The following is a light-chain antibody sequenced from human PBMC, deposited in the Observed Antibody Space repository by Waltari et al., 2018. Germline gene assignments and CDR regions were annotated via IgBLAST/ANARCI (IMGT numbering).Light chain of an antibody. CDR3: CSYAGDYAWV. Sequence: QSSPTQPRSVSGSPGQSVTISCTGTISDVGNYNYVSWYQQHPGEAPKVMFYDVNKRPSGVPNRFSGSKSGNTASLTISGLQADDEADYYCCSYAGDYAWVFGGGTKLTVL. V-gene: IGLV2-11*01. J-gene: IGLJ3*02. CDR2: DVN. CDR1: ISDVGNYNY.